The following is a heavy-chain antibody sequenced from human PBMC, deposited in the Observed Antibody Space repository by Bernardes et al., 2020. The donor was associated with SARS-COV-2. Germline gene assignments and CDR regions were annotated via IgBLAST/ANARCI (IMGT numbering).Heavy chain of an antibody. CDR2: IKQTGSEK. V-gene: IGHV3-7*01. Sequence: GGSLRLSCVAFGFIFSSYWMTWVRQAPGKGLEWVANIKQTGSEKYYVDSVKGRFTISRDNAKNSLYLQMNSLRAEDTAVYYCARGRYSGYYDYWGQGTLVTVSS. CDR3: ARGRYSGYYDY. CDR1: GFIFSSYW. J-gene: IGHJ4*02. D-gene: IGHD3-22*01.